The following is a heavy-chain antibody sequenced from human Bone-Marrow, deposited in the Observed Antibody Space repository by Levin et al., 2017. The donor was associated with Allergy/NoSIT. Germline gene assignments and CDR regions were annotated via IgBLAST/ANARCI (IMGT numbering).Heavy chain of an antibody. V-gene: IGHV3-30*18. D-gene: IGHD3-16*01. CDR3: AKGFKVWGEAVMF. CDR2: ISDDGNSE. CDR1: GFTFSSYG. J-gene: IGHJ4*02. Sequence: GESLKISFAASGFTFSSYGMHWVRQAPGKGLEWLAVISDDGNSEIYAESVKGRFTISRDNSKSTLDLQMNSLRPDDTAVYYCAKGFKVWGEAVMFWGQGTPVIVSS.